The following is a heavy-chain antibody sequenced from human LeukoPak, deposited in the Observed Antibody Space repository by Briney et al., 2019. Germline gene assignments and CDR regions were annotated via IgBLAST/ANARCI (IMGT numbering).Heavy chain of an antibody. CDR2: IYYIGST. CDR1: GGSISSSSYY. Sequence: PSETLSLTCTVSGGSISSSSYYWGWIRQPPGKGLEWIGTIYYIGSTYYNPSLKSRVTISVDTSKNLFSLKLSSVTAADTAVYYCARHRIAAADDAFEIWGQGTVITVSS. V-gene: IGHV4-39*01. CDR3: ARHRIAAADDAFEI. J-gene: IGHJ3*02. D-gene: IGHD6-6*01.